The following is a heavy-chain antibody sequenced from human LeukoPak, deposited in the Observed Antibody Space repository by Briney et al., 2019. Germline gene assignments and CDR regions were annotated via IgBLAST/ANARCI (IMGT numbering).Heavy chain of an antibody. CDR2: INWNGGSI. Sequence: GGSLRLSCEVSGFAFSTYGMHWVRQAPGKGLEWVSGINWNGGSIGYADSVKGRFTISRDNAKNSLYLQMNSLRAEDTALYYCARKSRYDYVWGSYRGFDYWGQGTLVTVSS. D-gene: IGHD3-16*02. V-gene: IGHV3-20*04. J-gene: IGHJ4*02. CDR3: ARKSRYDYVWGSYRGFDY. CDR1: GFAFSTYG.